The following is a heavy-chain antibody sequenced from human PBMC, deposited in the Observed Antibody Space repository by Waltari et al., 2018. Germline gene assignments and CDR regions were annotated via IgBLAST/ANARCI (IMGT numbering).Heavy chain of an antibody. Sequence: EVQLLESGGGLVQPGGSLRLPCAASGFTFSGYALSWVRQAPGKGLEWVSSISGSASHTYYADSVKGRFTIPRDNSYNMLYLQTNSLRAEDTAVYYCAKDVGGYYRPFDSWGQGALVTVSS. D-gene: IGHD3-22*01. CDR2: ISGSASHT. CDR1: GFTFSGYA. V-gene: IGHV3-23*01. J-gene: IGHJ4*02. CDR3: AKDVGGYYRPFDS.